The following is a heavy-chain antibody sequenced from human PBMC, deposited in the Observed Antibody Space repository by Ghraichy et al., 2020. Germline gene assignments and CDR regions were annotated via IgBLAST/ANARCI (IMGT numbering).Heavy chain of an antibody. Sequence: GGSLRLSCAASGLTLSRYGMPWVRQAPGKGLEWVAYIANGGSKTNHADSVKGRFTISRDNTKNTLYLQMNSLRDEDTALYYCARWDGGSYFDFWGQGTLVTVSS. V-gene: IGHV3-30*03. CDR2: IANGGSKT. J-gene: IGHJ4*02. CDR3: ARWDGGSYFDF. D-gene: IGHD3-16*01. CDR1: GLTLSRYG.